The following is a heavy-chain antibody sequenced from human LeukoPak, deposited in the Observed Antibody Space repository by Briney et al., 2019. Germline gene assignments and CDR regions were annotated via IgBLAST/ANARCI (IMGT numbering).Heavy chain of an antibody. D-gene: IGHD6-13*01. V-gene: IGHV3-21*01. CDR1: GFTFSSYS. J-gene: IGHJ5*02. CDR2: ISSSSSSI. CDR3: ARSQWSSSRWYGPFDP. Sequence: PGGSLRLSCAASGFTFSSYSMNWVRQAPGKGLEWVSSISSSSSSIYYADSVKGRFTISRDNAKKSLYVQMNSLRAEDTAVYYCARSQWSSSRWYGPFDPWGQGTLVTVDS.